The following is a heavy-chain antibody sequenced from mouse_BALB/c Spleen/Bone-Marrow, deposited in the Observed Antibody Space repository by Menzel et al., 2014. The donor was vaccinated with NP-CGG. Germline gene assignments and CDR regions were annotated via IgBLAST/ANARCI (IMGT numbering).Heavy chain of an antibody. D-gene: IGHD2-4*01. CDR2: IDPANGNT. CDR1: GSNIKDTY. Sequence: SGAELVKPGASVKLSCTASGSNIKDTYMHWVKQRPEQGLEWIGRIDPANGNTKYDPKFQGKATITADTSSNTAYLQLSSLTSEDTAVYYCARYDYGVYFDYWGQGTTLTVSS. J-gene: IGHJ2*01. V-gene: IGHV14-3*02. CDR3: ARYDYGVYFDY.